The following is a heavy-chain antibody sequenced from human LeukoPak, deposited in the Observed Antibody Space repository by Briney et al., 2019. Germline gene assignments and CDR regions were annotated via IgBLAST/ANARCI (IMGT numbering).Heavy chain of an antibody. CDR2: INHSGST. Sequence: SETLSLTSAVYGGSFSGYYWSWIRQPPGKGLEWIGEINHSGSTNYNPSLKSRVTISVDTSKNQFSLKLNSVTAADTAVYYCARAPDYGDYGDWGQGTLVTVSS. CDR1: GGSFSGYY. V-gene: IGHV4-34*01. J-gene: IGHJ4*02. D-gene: IGHD4-17*01. CDR3: ARAPDYGDYGD.